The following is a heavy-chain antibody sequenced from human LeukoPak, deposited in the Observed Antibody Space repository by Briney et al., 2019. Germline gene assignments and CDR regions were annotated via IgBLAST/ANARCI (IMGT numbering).Heavy chain of an antibody. CDR3: AKPRSVTYIYYVDY. V-gene: IGHV3-23*01. CDR2: ISGSGGST. D-gene: IGHD3-10*01. CDR1: GFTFSSYA. Sequence: GGSLRLSCAASGFTFSSYAMSWVRQAPGKGLEWVSAISGSGGSTYYADSVKGRFTISRDNSKNTLYLQMNSLRAEDTALYYCAKPRSVTYIYYVDYWGQGTLVTVSS. J-gene: IGHJ4*02.